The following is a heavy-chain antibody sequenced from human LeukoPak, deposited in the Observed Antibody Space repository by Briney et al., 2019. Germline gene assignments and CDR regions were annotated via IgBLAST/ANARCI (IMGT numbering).Heavy chain of an antibody. CDR2: IRSKANSYAT. CDR1: GFTFSGSA. J-gene: IGHJ6*02. Sequence: PGGSLRLSCAASGFTFSGSAMHWVRQASGKGLEWVGRIRSKANSYATAYAASVKGRFTISRDDSKNTAYLQMNSLKTEDTAVYYCAREAPFDCSSTSCYYYYGMDVWGQGTTVTVSS. CDR3: AREAPFDCSSTSCYYYYGMDV. D-gene: IGHD2-2*01. V-gene: IGHV3-73*01.